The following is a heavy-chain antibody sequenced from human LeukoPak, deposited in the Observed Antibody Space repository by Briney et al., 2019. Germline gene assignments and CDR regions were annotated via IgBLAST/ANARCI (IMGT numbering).Heavy chain of an antibody. D-gene: IGHD6-13*01. CDR3: ATFGSSWDFDY. Sequence: ASVKVSCKASGYTFTSYYMHWVRQAPGKGLEWMGGFDPEDGETIYAQKFQGRVTMTEDTSTDTAYMELSSLRSEDTAVYYCATFGSSWDFDYWGQGTLVTVSS. V-gene: IGHV1-24*01. CDR2: FDPEDGET. CDR1: GYTFTSYY. J-gene: IGHJ4*02.